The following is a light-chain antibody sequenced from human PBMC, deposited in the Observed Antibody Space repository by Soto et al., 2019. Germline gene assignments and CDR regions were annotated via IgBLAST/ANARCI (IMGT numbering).Light chain of an antibody. Sequence: VLTQPPSVSAAPGQKVTISCSGSGSNIGENYVSWYQQLPGTAPKLLIYDTNKRPSGIPDRFSGSKSGTSATLGITGLQTGDEADYYCATWDSSLSGFVFGSGTKGTVL. CDR1: GSNIGENY. V-gene: IGLV1-51*01. CDR2: DTN. CDR3: ATWDSSLSGFV. J-gene: IGLJ1*01.